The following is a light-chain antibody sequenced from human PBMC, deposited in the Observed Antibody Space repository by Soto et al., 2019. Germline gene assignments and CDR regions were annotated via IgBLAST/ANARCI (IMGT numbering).Light chain of an antibody. J-gene: IGKJ4*01. CDR1: QSVSSY. V-gene: IGKV3-11*01. CDR3: QQRSNWLT. CDR2: DAS. Sequence: ESVLTHSPATLSLSPGERATLSCRASQSVSSYLAWYQQKPGQAPRLLIYDASNRATGIPARFSGSGSGTDFTLTISSLEPEGFAVYYCQQRSNWLTFGGGTKVDIK.